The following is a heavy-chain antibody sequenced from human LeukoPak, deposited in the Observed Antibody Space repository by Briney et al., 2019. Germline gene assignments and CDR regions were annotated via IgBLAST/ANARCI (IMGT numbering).Heavy chain of an antibody. CDR3: ARGSNGLDP. Sequence: SETLSLTCTVSGGSINNHNLTRIRQPAGKGLEWIGRIFTSGRTIYNPSLTSRGTISLDTSKSQLSLRLNSVNAAGTAVYYCARGSNGLDPWGQGTLVTVSS. D-gene: IGHD4/OR15-4a*01. V-gene: IGHV4-4*07. CDR2: IFTSGRT. J-gene: IGHJ5*02. CDR1: GGSINNHN.